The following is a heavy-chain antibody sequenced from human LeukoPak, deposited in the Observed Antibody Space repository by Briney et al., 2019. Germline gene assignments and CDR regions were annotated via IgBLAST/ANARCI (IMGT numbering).Heavy chain of an antibody. J-gene: IGHJ4*02. Sequence: NPSGTLSLTCAVSGGSISSSNWWSWVRQPPGKGLEWIGEIYHSGSTNYNPSLKSRVTISVDKSKNQFSLKLSSVTAADTAVYYCARGRGSSWYYFDSWGQGTLVTVSS. D-gene: IGHD6-13*01. CDR2: IYHSGST. CDR3: ARGRGSSWYYFDS. V-gene: IGHV4-4*02. CDR1: GGSISSSNW.